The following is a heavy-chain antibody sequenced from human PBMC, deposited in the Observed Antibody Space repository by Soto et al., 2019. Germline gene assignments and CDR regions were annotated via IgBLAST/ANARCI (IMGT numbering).Heavy chain of an antibody. CDR3: AAESGGSYCSGGSCYAVGWFDP. V-gene: IGHV1-58*02. D-gene: IGHD2-15*01. J-gene: IGHJ5*02. CDR1: GFTFTSSA. CDR2: IVVGSGNT. Sequence: QMQLVQSGPEVKKPGTSVKVSCKASGFTFTSSAMQWVRQARGQRLEWIGWIVVGSGNTNYAQKFQERVAITRDMSTSTAYMELSRPRSEATAVYYCAAESGGSYCSGGSCYAVGWFDPWGQGTLVTVSS.